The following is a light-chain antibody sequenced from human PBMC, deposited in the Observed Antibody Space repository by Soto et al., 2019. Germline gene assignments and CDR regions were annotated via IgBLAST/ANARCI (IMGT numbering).Light chain of an antibody. V-gene: IGKV1-5*01. Sequence: DNQMTQPPSTLSASIEVRVTITCRASQTISSRLAWYQQKPGKAPKLLIYDASSLESGVPSRFSGSGSGTEFTLTISSLQPDDFATYYCQQYNSYRTFGQGTKVDI. CDR3: QQYNSYRT. J-gene: IGKJ1*01. CDR1: QTISSR. CDR2: DAS.